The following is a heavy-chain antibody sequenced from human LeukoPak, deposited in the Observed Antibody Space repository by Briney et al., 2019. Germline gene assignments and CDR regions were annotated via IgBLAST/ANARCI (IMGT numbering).Heavy chain of an antibody. V-gene: IGHV1-46*01. J-gene: IGHJ4*02. D-gene: IGHD2-8*01. CDR1: GYTFTSYH. CDR3: ARDYVDDIPMIKDY. Sequence: ASVKVSCKASGYTFTSYHMYWVRQAPGQGLEWMGKINLSGGSTTYAQRFQGRVTMTRDTSTSTVYMELSSLRSEDTAVYSCARDYVDDIPMIKDYWGQGTLVTVSS. CDR2: INLSGGST.